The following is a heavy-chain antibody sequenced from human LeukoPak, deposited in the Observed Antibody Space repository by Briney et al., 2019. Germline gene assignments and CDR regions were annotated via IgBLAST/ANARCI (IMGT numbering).Heavy chain of an antibody. Sequence: SETLSLTCAVSDGSISSGGYSWSWIRQPPGKGLEWIGYIYHSGSTYYNPSLKSRVTISVDRSKNQFSLKLSSVTAAATAVYYXXRXXXGTMGNWGQGTLVX. CDR1: DGSISSGGYS. V-gene: IGHV4-30-2*01. CDR3: XRXXXGTMGN. D-gene: IGHD3-10*01. J-gene: IGHJ4*02. CDR2: IYHSGST.